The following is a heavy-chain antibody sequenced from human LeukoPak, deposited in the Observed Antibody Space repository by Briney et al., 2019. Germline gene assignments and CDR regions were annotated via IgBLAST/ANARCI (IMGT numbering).Heavy chain of an antibody. CDR2: IYHSGST. CDR3: ARRGYCSSTSCYPGDAFDI. CDR1: GYSISSGYY. D-gene: IGHD2-2*01. Sequence: SETLSLTCTVSGYSISSGYYWGWIRQPPGKGLEWIGSIYHSGSTYYNPSLKSRVTISVDTSKNQFSLKLSSVTAADTAVYYCARRGYCSSTSCYPGDAFDIWGQGTMVTVSS. V-gene: IGHV4-38-2*02. J-gene: IGHJ3*02.